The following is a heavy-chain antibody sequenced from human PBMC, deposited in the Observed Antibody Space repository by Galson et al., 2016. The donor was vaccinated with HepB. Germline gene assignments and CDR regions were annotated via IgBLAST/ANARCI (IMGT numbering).Heavy chain of an antibody. V-gene: IGHV3-66*01. CDR2: IYTGGST. Sequence: SLSLSCAASGFTVSSTYMSWVRQAPGKGLEWVSVIYTGGSTYYADSVQGRFTISRDNSKNTLYLQMNSLRAEDTALYYCARVMSVSDAFDIWGQGTMVTVSS. J-gene: IGHJ3*02. D-gene: IGHD4-11*01. CDR1: GFTVSSTY. CDR3: ARVMSVSDAFDI.